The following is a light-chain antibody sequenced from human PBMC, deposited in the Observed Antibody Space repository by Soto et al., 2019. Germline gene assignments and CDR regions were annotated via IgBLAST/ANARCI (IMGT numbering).Light chain of an antibody. CDR3: QSYDSSLSGVI. V-gene: IGLV1-40*01. Sequence: HSVLTQPPSVSGAPGQRVTISCTGSSSNIGAGYDVHWYLQLPGTAPKLLVYGDTNRPSGVPDRFSGSKSGTSASLAITGLQAEDEADYYCQSYDSSLSGVIFGGGTKVTVL. J-gene: IGLJ2*01. CDR1: SSNIGAGYD. CDR2: GDT.